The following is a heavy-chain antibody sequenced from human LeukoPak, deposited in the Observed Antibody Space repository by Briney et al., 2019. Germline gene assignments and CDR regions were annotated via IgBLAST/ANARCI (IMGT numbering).Heavy chain of an antibody. CDR1: GYTFTPYY. CDR3: ARGESSSSFDH. V-gene: IGHV1-46*01. Sequence: ASVKISCKASGYTFTPYYIHWVRQAPGQGLEWIVIIDPSGGSTTSKQKFQGRVTMTRDTSTSTVYMELSSLRSEDTAVYYCARGESSSSFDHWGQGTLVTVSS. CDR2: IDPSGGST. J-gene: IGHJ4*02. D-gene: IGHD6-6*01.